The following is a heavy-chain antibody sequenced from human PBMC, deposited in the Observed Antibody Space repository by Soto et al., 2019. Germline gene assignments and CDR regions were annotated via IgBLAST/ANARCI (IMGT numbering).Heavy chain of an antibody. J-gene: IGHJ4*02. D-gene: IGHD2-2*01. CDR1: NDSVHTSIFY. Sequence: PSETLSLTCTVSNDSVHTSIFYWAWIRQPPGKGLEWIATIYYTGTAFYNPSLQSRVTISIDTSKNQFSLDLRSVTAADSATYYCARNWNLALVPAAYFDSWGQGTLVTVS. V-gene: IGHV4-39*01. CDR2: IYYTGTA. CDR3: ARNWNLALVPAAYFDS.